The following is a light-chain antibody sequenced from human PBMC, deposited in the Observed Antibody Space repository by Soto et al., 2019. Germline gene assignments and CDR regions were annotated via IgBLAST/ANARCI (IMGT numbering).Light chain of an antibody. CDR3: QQYNNWPPWT. CDR2: GAS. J-gene: IGKJ1*01. Sequence: ETVMTQSPATLSVSPGERATLSCRASQSVSNNLAWYQQKPGQAPRLLIYGASTRATGIPARFSGSGSGTDFTLTISSLHSEDVALYYCQQYNNWPPWTFGQGTKVEIK. V-gene: IGKV3-15*01. CDR1: QSVSNN.